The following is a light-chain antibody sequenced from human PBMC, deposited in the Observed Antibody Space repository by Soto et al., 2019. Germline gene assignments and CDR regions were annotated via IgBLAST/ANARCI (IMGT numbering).Light chain of an antibody. CDR3: QQYNNWPRT. CDR2: GAS. V-gene: IGKV3-15*01. CDR1: QSVSSN. J-gene: IGKJ1*01. Sequence: EIVMTQSLATLSVPPGERATLSCRASQSVSSNLAWYQQKPGQAPRLLIYGASTRATGIPARFSGSGSGTEFTLTISSLQSEDFAVYYCQQYNNWPRTFGQGTKVDIK.